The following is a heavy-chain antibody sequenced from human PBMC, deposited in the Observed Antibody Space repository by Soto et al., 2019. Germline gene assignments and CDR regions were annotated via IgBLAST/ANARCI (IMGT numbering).Heavy chain of an antibody. Sequence: QVQLVQSGAEVKKPGASVKVSCKASGYTFTNYYIYWVRQAPGQGLEWMGIINPTSGSTNYAQKFQGRVTLTYDTSTTTVYMELSGLRSEDTAVLYCARDLAAGDHWDQGTLVTVSS. V-gene: IGHV1-46*01. D-gene: IGHD6-13*01. CDR2: INPTSGST. CDR3: ARDLAAGDH. CDR1: GYTFTNYY. J-gene: IGHJ4*02.